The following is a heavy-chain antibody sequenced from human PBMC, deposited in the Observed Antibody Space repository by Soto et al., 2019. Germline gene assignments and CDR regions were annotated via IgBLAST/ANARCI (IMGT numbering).Heavy chain of an antibody. D-gene: IGHD4-17*01. CDR3: ARGRGYGDYGFFDY. CDR2: ISSSSSYI. V-gene: IGHV3-21*01. Sequence: EVQLVESGGGLVKPGGSLRLSCAASGFTFSSYSMNWVRQAPGKGLEWVSSISSSSSYIYYADSVKGRFTISRDNAKNALYLQMNSLRAEDTAVYYCARGRGYGDYGFFDYWGQGTLVTVSS. J-gene: IGHJ4*02. CDR1: GFTFSSYS.